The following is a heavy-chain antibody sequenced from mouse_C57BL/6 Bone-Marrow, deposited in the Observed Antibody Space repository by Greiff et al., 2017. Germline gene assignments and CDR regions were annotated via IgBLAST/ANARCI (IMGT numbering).Heavy chain of an antibody. CDR1: GYTFTRYW. CDR2: IDPSDSYT. Sequence: QVQLQQPGAELVKPGASVKLSCKASGYTFTRYWMQWVKQRPGQGLEWIGEIDPSDSYTNYNQKFKGKATLTVDTSSSTAYMQLSSLTSEDSAVYYCARGGDGYSFAYWGQGTLVTVSA. CDR3: ARGGDGYSFAY. D-gene: IGHD2-3*01. V-gene: IGHV1-50*01. J-gene: IGHJ3*01.